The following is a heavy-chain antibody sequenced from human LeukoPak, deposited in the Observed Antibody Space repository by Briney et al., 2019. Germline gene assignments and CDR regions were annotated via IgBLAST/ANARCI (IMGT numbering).Heavy chain of an antibody. D-gene: IGHD2-15*01. CDR2: IYYSGST. Sequence: PSETLSLACTVSGGSISSYYWSWIRQPPGKGLEWIGYIYYSGSTNYNPSLKSRVTISVDTSKNQFSLKLSSVTAADTAVYYCARGRSRIVVGWFDPWGQGTLVTVSS. CDR1: GGSISSYY. V-gene: IGHV4-59*01. J-gene: IGHJ5*02. CDR3: ARGRSRIVVGWFDP.